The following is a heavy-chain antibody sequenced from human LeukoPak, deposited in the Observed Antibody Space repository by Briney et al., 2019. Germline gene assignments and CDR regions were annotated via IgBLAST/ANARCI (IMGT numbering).Heavy chain of an antibody. V-gene: IGHV1-2*02. Sequence: VASVKVSCKASGGTFSSYAISWVRQAPGQGLEWMGYINPNSGATNYAQKFQGRVTMTRDTSISTVYMELSRLKSDDTAVYYCAKGRWELQGIYYHYYMDVWGQGTTVTVSS. CDR1: GGTFSSYA. CDR2: INPNSGAT. D-gene: IGHD1-26*01. J-gene: IGHJ6*03. CDR3: AKGRWELQGIYYHYYMDV.